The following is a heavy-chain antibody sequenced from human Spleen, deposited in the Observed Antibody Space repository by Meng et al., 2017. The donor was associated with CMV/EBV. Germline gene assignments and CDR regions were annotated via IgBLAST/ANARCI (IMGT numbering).Heavy chain of an antibody. J-gene: IGHJ4*02. V-gene: IGHV3-74*01. Sequence: GESLKISCEASGFSFSDYWMHWVRQTPGEGLAWVSRISPDGSSTRYADSVKGRFTISRDNAKSTLFLHMSSLRAEDTAIYYCAKDRGRIQLWPLDCWGQGTLVTVSS. D-gene: IGHD5-18*01. CDR2: ISPDGSST. CDR3: AKDRGRIQLWPLDC. CDR1: GFSFSDYW.